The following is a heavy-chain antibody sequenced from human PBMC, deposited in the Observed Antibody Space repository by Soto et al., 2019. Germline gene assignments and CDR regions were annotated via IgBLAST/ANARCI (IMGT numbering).Heavy chain of an antibody. CDR3: AKAGGYDILTGYYDPRYYYYGMDV. Sequence: LRLSCAASGFTFSSYAMSWVRQAPGKGLEWVSAISGSGGSTYYADSVKGRFTISRDNSKNTLYLQMNSLRAEDTAVYYCAKAGGYDILTGYYDPRYYYYGMDVWGQGTTVTVSS. J-gene: IGHJ6*02. CDR2: ISGSGGST. CDR1: GFTFSSYA. D-gene: IGHD3-9*01. V-gene: IGHV3-23*01.